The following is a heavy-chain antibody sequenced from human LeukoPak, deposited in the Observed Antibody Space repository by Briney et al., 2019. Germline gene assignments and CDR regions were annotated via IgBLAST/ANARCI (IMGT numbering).Heavy chain of an antibody. D-gene: IGHD3-10*01. CDR3: ARGEEHGSGTVHFDY. CDR1: GAXISSSHW. Sequence: SETLSLTCGVSGAXISSSHWWSWVRQPPRKGLEWIVEIYHGGSTNCNPSVKGRVTISVDRDNNQSYLWLTSVTAADTAVYYCARGEEHGSGTVHFDYWGQGTLVTVSS. J-gene: IGHJ4*02. V-gene: IGHV4-4*02. CDR2: IYHGGST.